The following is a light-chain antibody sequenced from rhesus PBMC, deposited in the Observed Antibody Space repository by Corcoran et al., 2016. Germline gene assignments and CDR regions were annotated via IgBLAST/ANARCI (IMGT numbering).Light chain of an antibody. V-gene: IGLV2-32*01. J-gene: IGLJ1*01. CDR3: CSYGASYTYI. Sequence: QAALTQPRSVSGSPGQSVTISCTGTSNDIGGYNYVSWYQQHPGTAPKLVIYEVTKRPSGVSARFSGSKSGNTASLPISGLQAEVEADDYCCSYGASYTYIFGSVTRLTVL. CDR2: EVT. CDR1: SNDIGGYNY.